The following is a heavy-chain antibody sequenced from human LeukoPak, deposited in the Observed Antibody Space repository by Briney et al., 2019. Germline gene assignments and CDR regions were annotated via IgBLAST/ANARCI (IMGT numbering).Heavy chain of an antibody. CDR1: GGSISSYY. D-gene: IGHD3-10*01. CDR3: ARAGRFGEFADAFDI. J-gene: IGHJ3*02. CDR2: IYYSGST. Sequence: PSETLSLTCTVSGGSISSYYWSWIRQPPGKGLEWIGYIYYSGSTNYNPSFKSRVTISVDTSKNQFSLKLSSVTAADTAVYYCARAGRFGEFADAFDIWGQGTMVTVSS. V-gene: IGHV4-59*01.